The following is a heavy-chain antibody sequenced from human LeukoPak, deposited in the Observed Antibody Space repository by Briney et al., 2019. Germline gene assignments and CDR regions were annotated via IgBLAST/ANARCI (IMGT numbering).Heavy chain of an antibody. CDR3: ARGSIAAAGSSKGYMDV. D-gene: IGHD6-13*01. J-gene: IGHJ6*03. Sequence: GGSLRLSCAASGFTFSSYAMHWVRQAPGKGLEWVSINSYDGSNKYYADSVKGRFTISRDNSKTTLSLQMNSLRAEDTAVYYCARGSIAAAGSSKGYMDVWRKGTTVTVSS. CDR1: GFTFSSYA. V-gene: IGHV3-30-3*01. CDR2: NSYDGSNK.